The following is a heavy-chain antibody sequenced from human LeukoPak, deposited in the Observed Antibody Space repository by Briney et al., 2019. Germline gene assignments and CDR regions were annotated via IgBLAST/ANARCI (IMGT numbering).Heavy chain of an antibody. Sequence: SQTLSLTCAISGDSVSNNSAAWHWIGQSPSRGLEWLGRTYYRSKWYNEYAVSVKSRITINPDTSKNHFSLQLSSLAPQDTAVYYCARDMFGYYFDYWGQGALVTVSS. V-gene: IGHV6-1*01. CDR2: TYYRSKWYN. J-gene: IGHJ4*02. D-gene: IGHD3-10*02. CDR1: GDSVSNNSAA. CDR3: ARDMFGYYFDY.